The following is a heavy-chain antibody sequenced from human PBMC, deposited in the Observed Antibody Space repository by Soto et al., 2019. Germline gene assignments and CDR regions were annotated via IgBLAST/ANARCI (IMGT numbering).Heavy chain of an antibody. CDR2: IYYSGST. CDR1: GGSISRSRYY. D-gene: IGHD1-1*01. V-gene: IGHV4-39*01. Sequence: SETLSLTCTVSGGSISRSRYYCGWIRQPPGKGLEWIGSIYYSGSTYYNPSLKSRVTISVDTSKNQFSLKLSSVTAADTAVYYCARFTTRSSYIDYWGQGTLVTVSS. CDR3: ARFTTRSSYIDY. J-gene: IGHJ4*02.